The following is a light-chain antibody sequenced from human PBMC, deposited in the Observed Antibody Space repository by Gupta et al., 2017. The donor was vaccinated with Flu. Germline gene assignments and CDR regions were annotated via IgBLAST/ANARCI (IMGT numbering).Light chain of an antibody. Sequence: PATPSLSPGETATLSCRASQSVRSSYFAWYQQKPGQAPRLLIYGASSRATGIPDRFSGSGSGTDFTLTISRLEPEDFAVYYCQQYGSSPTFGGGTKVEIK. J-gene: IGKJ4*01. V-gene: IGKV3-20*01. CDR3: QQYGSSPT. CDR2: GAS. CDR1: QSVRSSY.